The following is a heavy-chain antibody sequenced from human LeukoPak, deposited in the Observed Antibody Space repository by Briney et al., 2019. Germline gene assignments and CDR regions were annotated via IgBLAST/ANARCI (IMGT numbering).Heavy chain of an antibody. CDR2: IKQDGSEK. V-gene: IGHV3-7*03. D-gene: IGHD3/OR15-3a*01. Sequence: PGRSLRLSCAVSGFTFSSYAMHWVRQAPGKGLEWVANIKQDGSEKYYVDSARGRFSISRDNAKDSLYLQMNSLRAEDTAVYYCARDMRWGGLDAFDIWGQGTMVTVSS. CDR1: GFTFSSYA. J-gene: IGHJ3*02. CDR3: ARDMRWGGLDAFDI.